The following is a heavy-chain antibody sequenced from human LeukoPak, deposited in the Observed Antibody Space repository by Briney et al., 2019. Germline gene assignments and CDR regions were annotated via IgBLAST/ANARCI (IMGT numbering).Heavy chain of an antibody. CDR2: ISGSASTI. CDR3: ARRSYCDY. Sequence: GGPLRLSCAASGFIFRSYEMKWVRQAPGKGLEWVSYISGSASTIYYADSVSSRFTISRDNAKKSLYLPMNSLRAEDTAVYYCARRSYCDYWGQGTLVAVSS. V-gene: IGHV3-48*03. CDR1: GFIFRSYE. J-gene: IGHJ4*02.